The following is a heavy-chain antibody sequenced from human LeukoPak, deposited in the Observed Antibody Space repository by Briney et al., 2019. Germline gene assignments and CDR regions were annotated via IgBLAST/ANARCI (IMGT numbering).Heavy chain of an antibody. CDR1: GFTFSSYW. CDR2: IKQDGSEK. Sequence: GGSLRLSCAASGFTFSSYWMSWVRQAPGKGLEWVANIKQDGSEKNYVDSVKGRFTISRDNAKNSLYLQMNSLRAEDTAAYYCARAYSGTYRVGDYWGQGTLVIVSS. J-gene: IGHJ4*02. CDR3: ARAYSGTYRVGDY. D-gene: IGHD4-11*01. V-gene: IGHV3-7*01.